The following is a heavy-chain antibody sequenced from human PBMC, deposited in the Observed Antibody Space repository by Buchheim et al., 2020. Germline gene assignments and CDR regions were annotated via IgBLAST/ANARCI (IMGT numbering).Heavy chain of an antibody. J-gene: IGHJ4*02. Sequence: EVQLVESGGGLVQPGGSLRLSCAGSGFTFSIYNMNWVRQAPGQGLEWVSYIDSSSSIIYYAGSVKGRFTISRDNAKNSLYLQMNSLRAEDTAVYYCARASEMTTVTKFDYWGQGT. CDR1: GFTFSIYN. D-gene: IGHD4-17*01. CDR3: ARASEMTTVTKFDY. CDR2: IDSSSSII. V-gene: IGHV3-48*01.